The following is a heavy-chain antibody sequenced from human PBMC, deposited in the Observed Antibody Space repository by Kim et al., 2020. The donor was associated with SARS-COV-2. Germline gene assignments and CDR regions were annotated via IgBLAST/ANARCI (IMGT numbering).Heavy chain of an antibody. V-gene: IGHV4-31*03. D-gene: IGHD3-10*01. CDR1: GGSISSGGYY. CDR2: IYYSGST. Sequence: LSLTCTVSGGSISSGGYYWSWIRQHPGKGLEWIGYIYYSGSTYYNPSLKSRVTISVDTSKNQFSLKLSSVTAADTAVYYCARGSMVRGVNFDYWGQGTLVTVSS. J-gene: IGHJ4*02. CDR3: ARGSMVRGVNFDY.